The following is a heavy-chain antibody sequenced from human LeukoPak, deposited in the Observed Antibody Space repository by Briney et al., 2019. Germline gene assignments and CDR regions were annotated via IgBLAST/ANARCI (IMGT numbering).Heavy chain of an antibody. CDR3: ARSIAAAWLDS. V-gene: IGHV1-8*03. D-gene: IGHD6-13*01. J-gene: IGHJ5*01. Sequence: ASVKVSCKASGYTFTSYGISWVRQAPGQGLEWMGWLSPNTGNTGYAPNFQGRVTITRDTSIGTAYMELSSLRSEDTAVYYCARSIAAAWLDSWGQGTLVIVSS. CDR2: LSPNTGNT. CDR1: GYTFTSYG.